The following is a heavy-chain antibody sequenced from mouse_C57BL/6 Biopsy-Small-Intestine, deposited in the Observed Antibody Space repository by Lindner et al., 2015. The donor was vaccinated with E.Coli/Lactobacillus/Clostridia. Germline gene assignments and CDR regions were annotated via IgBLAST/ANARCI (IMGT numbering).Heavy chain of an antibody. Sequence: EVQLQESGGGLVKPGGSLKLSCAASGFTFSDYGMHWVRQAPEKGLEWVAYISSGSSIIYYADTVKGRFTISRDNAKNTLFLQMTSLRSEDTAMYYCARRLRSMDYWGQGTSVTVSS. CDR1: GFTFSDYG. D-gene: IGHD1-1*01. CDR2: ISSGSSII. CDR3: ARRLRSMDY. J-gene: IGHJ4*01. V-gene: IGHV5-17*01.